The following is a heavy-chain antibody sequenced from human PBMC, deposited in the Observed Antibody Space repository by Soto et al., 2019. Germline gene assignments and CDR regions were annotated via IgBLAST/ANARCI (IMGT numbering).Heavy chain of an antibody. Sequence: VGPKRLPSAASLVTFVDFCVSRILQATGKGLECVSNISSSSSYTNYADSVKGRFTISRDNAKNSLYLQMNSLRAEDTAVYYCARETAPNYDILTGYYSGMEVWGQGTTVPVSP. J-gene: IGHJ6*01. D-gene: IGHD3-9*01. CDR2: ISSSSSYT. V-gene: IGHV3-11*05. CDR3: ARETAPNYDILTGYYSGMEV. CDR1: LVTFVDFC.